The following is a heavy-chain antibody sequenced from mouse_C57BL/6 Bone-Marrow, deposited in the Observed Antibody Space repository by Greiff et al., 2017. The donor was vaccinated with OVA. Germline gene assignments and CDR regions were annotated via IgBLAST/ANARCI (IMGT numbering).Heavy chain of an antibody. CDR1: GFNIKDYY. J-gene: IGHJ4*01. Sequence: EVMLVESGAELVKPGASVKLSCTASGFNIKDYYMHWVKQRTEQGLEWIGRIDPEDGETKYAPKFQGKATITADTSSNTAYLQLSSLTSEDTAVYYCASPSTVVAPYYAMDYWGQGTSVTVSS. D-gene: IGHD1-1*01. CDR3: ASPSTVVAPYYAMDY. V-gene: IGHV14-2*01. CDR2: IDPEDGET.